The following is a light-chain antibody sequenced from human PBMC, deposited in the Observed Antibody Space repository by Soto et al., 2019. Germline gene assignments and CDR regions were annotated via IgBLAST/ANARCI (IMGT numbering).Light chain of an antibody. J-gene: IGKJ2*01. Sequence: EMVLTQSPGTLSLSPGERATLSCRASQIVSTTYLAWYQQKPGQAPRLLIYGSSSRAPGIPDRFSGSGSGTDFTLTISRLEPEDFAVYYCQQYGSSPMYTFGQGTKVDIK. V-gene: IGKV3-20*01. CDR3: QQYGSSPMYT. CDR1: QIVSTTY. CDR2: GSS.